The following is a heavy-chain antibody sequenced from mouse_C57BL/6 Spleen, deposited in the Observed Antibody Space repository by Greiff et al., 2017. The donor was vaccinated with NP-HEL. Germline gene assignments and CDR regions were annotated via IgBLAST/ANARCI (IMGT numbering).Heavy chain of an antibody. V-gene: IGHV5-4*03. CDR1: GFTFSSYA. D-gene: IGHD1-1*01. Sequence: DVMLVESGGGLVKPGGSLKLSCAASGFTFSSYAMSWVRQTPEKRLEWVATISDGGSYTYYPDNVKGRFTISRDNAKNNLYLQMSHLKSEDTAMYYCARVTTVVAHYFDYWGQGTTLTVSS. CDR2: ISDGGSYT. J-gene: IGHJ2*01. CDR3: ARVTTVVAHYFDY.